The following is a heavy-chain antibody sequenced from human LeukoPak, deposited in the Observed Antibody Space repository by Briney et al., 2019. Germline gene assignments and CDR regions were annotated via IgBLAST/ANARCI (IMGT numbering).Heavy chain of an antibody. CDR3: ARDSGLGSLDY. CDR2: ISYDGSNK. Sequence: RSLRLSCAASGFTFSSYAMHWVRQAPGKGLEWVAVISYDGSNKYYADSVKGRFTISRDNSKNTLYLQMNSLRAEDTAVYYCARDSGLGSLDYWGQGTLVTVSS. CDR1: GFTFSSYA. J-gene: IGHJ4*02. V-gene: IGHV3-30*04. D-gene: IGHD3-10*01.